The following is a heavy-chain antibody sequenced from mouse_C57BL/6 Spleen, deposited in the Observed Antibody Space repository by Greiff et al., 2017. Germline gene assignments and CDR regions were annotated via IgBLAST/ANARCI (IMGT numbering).Heavy chain of an antibody. Sequence: QVQLQQSGAELARPGASVKLSCKASGYTFTSYGISWVKQRTGQGLEWIGEIYPRSGNTYYNEKFKGKATLTADKSSSTAYMELRSLTSEDSAVYFCARSGGNYKDYYAMDYWGQGTSVTVSS. CDR1: GYTFTSYG. D-gene: IGHD2-1*01. CDR3: ARSGGNYKDYYAMDY. J-gene: IGHJ4*01. V-gene: IGHV1-81*01. CDR2: IYPRSGNT.